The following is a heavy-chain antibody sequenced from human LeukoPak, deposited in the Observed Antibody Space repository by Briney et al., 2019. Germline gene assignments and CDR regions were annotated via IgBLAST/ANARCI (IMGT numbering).Heavy chain of an antibody. D-gene: IGHD3-10*01. CDR3: AKDLGVGAAGSSYFGMDV. V-gene: IGHV3-30*02. J-gene: IGHJ6*02. CDR1: GFIFSNDA. CDR2: IWFDGSNK. Sequence: GGSLRLSCAASGFIFSNDAMHWVRQAPGKGLEWVAFIWFDGSNKHYADSVKGRFTISRDNSKNTLYLQMNSLRAEDTAVYYCAKDLGVGAAGSSYFGMDVWGQGITVTVSS.